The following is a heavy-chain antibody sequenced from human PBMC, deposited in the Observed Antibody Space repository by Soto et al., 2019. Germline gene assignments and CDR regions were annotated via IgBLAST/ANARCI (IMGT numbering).Heavy chain of an antibody. Sequence: GASVKVSCKASGGTFSSYAISWVRQAPGQGLEWMGGIIPIFGTANYAQKFQGRVTITADKSTSTAYMELSSLRSEDTAVYYCALSSGYYYDDAFDIWGQGTMVTV. CDR3: ALSSGYYYDDAFDI. V-gene: IGHV1-69*06. CDR2: IIPIFGTA. D-gene: IGHD3-22*01. CDR1: GGTFSSYA. J-gene: IGHJ3*02.